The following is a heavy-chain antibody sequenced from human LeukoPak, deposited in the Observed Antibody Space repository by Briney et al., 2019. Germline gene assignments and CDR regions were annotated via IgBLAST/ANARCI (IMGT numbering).Heavy chain of an antibody. V-gene: IGHV3-7*01. CDR1: GFTHSNYW. CDR3: ARIVPGLGSRWDYFEY. CDR2: IKQDGSET. Sequence: GGSLRLSCAASGFTHSNYWMTWVRQAPGKGLEWVANIKQDGSETYYVDSVKGRFTISRDNAKNSLYLQINSLRAEDTAVYYCARIVPGLGSRWDYFEYWGQGTLVTVSS. J-gene: IGHJ4*02. D-gene: IGHD6-13*01.